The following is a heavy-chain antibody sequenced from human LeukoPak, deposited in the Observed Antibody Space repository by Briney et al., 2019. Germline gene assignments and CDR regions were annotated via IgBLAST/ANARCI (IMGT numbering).Heavy chain of an antibody. CDR3: AKEGGHSYDYFDY. CDR2: ISGSGGST. V-gene: IGHV3-23*01. CDR1: GFTFSSYA. Sequence: GGSLRLSCAASGFTFSSYAMSWVRQAPGKGLEWVSAISGSGGSTYHADSVQGRFTISRDNSKNMLYPQMSSLRAEDTALYYCAKEGGHSYDYFDYWGQGTLVTVSS. D-gene: IGHD2-15*01. J-gene: IGHJ4*02.